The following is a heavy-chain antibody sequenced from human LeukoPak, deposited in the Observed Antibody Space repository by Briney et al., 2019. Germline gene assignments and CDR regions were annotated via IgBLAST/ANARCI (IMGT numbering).Heavy chain of an antibody. CDR3: ARDFPYWDY. CDR2: IIPILGIA. CDR1: GGTFSSYT. V-gene: IGHV1-69*04. J-gene: IGHJ4*02. Sequence: SVKVSCKASGGTFSSYTIGWLRQAPGQGLEWMGRIIPILGIANYAQKFQGRVTIPADKSTSTAYMELSSLRSEDTAVYYCARDFPYWDYWGQGILVTVSS.